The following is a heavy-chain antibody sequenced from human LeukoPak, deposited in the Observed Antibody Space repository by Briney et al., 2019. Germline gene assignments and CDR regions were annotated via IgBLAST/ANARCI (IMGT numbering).Heavy chain of an antibody. CDR3: ASSYDSSGYYDDYFDY. V-gene: IGHV4-59*12. CDR2: IYYSGST. D-gene: IGHD3-22*01. Sequence: SSEPLSLTCTVSGGSITSYYWSWIRQPPGKGLEWIGYIYYSGSTYYNPSLKSRVTISVDTSKNQFSLKLSSVTAADTAVYYCASSYDSSGYYDDYFDYWGQGTLVTVSS. CDR1: GGSITSYY. J-gene: IGHJ4*02.